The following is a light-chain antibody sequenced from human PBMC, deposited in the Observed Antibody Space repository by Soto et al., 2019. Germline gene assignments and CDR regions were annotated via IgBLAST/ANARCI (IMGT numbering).Light chain of an antibody. J-gene: IGLJ3*02. CDR2: RDS. V-gene: IGLV3-9*01. Sequence: SSELTQPLSVSVALGQTARITCGGNNIGSKNVHWYQQKPGQAPVLVIYRDSNRPSGIPERFSGSNSENTATLTISRAQAGDEADYYCQVWDSSTARVFGGGTKLTVL. CDR1: NIGSKN. CDR3: QVWDSSTARV.